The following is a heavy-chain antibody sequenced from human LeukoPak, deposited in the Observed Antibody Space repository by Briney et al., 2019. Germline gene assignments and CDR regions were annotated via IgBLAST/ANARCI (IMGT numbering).Heavy chain of an antibody. V-gene: IGHV3-43*01. Sequence: GGSLRLSCPASGFTFADYSMHWVRQAPGKGLEWVSVINRNGGAIKYADSVKGRFIISRDNSKNSLYLQMNSLRTEDTALYYCTKEHSSGWPTIDYWGQGTLVTVSS. J-gene: IGHJ4*02. CDR1: GFTFADYS. CDR3: TKEHSSGWPTIDY. CDR2: INRNGGAI. D-gene: IGHD6-19*01.